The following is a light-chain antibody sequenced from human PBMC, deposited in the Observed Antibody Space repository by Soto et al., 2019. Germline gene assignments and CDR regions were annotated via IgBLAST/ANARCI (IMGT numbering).Light chain of an antibody. CDR1: SSNIGNNF. CDR3: GTWDSSLSAGV. CDR2: ENN. J-gene: IGLJ3*02. Sequence: QSVRAQPPSVSAAPGQKVTISCSGSSSNIGNNFVSWYQQLPGTAPKVLIYENNKRPSGIPDRFSGSKSGTSATLGITGLQTGDEADYYCGTWDSSLSAGVFGGGTKVTVL. V-gene: IGLV1-51*02.